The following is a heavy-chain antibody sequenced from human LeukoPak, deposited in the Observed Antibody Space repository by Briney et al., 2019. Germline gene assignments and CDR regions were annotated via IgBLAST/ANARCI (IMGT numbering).Heavy chain of an antibody. D-gene: IGHD6-19*01. V-gene: IGHV4-34*01. CDR3: ATTSGWPVDAFDI. J-gene: IGHJ3*02. CDR1: GGSFSGYY. CDR2: INHSGST. Sequence: PSETLSLTCAVYGGSFSGYYWSWIRQPPGKGLEWVGEINHSGSTHYNPSLKTRVTISVDTSKNQFSLKLSSVTAADTAVYYCATTSGWPVDAFDIWGQGTMVTVSS.